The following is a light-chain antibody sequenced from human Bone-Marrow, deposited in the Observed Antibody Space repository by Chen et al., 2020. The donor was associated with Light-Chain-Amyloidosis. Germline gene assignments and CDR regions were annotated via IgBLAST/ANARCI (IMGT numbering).Light chain of an antibody. CDR2: DAS. V-gene: IGKV3-20*01. Sequence: IVLTQSPGTLSLSPGERATLSCRASQSISNSLAWYQQKPGQAPRLIIYDASTRAAGIPDRFSGSGSGTDFTLTISRLEPEDFAVYFCQQYHSSPWTFGLGTKVDIK. J-gene: IGKJ1*01. CDR3: QQYHSSPWT. CDR1: QSISNS.